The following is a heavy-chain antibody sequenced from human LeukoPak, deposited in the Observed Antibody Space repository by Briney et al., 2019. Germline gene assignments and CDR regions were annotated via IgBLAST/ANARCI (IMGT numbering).Heavy chain of an antibody. J-gene: IGHJ3*02. Sequence: PSETLSLTCTVSGVSISIYYWGWTRPPPGKGLEWIGYIYDSGSTNYNPSLKGRHTIPVNTSKSHFSLNLSAVPTTHPPVFYFARQTGSSWYYAFAIWGQGTVVTGSS. CDR2: IYDSGST. V-gene: IGHV4-59*08. D-gene: IGHD6-13*01. CDR1: GVSISIYY. CDR3: ARQTGSSWYYAFAI.